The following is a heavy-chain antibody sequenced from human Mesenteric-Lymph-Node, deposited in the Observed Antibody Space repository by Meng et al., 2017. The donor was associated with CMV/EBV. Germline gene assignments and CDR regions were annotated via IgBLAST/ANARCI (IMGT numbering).Heavy chain of an antibody. Sequence: ASGYTFTSYAVHWVRQAPGQSLEWMGWIDGGSGNTKYSQKFQGRVTLTRDTSASTVYMELSSLRSEDTAVYYCAKQNSDYDSGGGDYWGQGTLVTVSS. V-gene: IGHV1-3*01. CDR3: AKQNSDYDSGGGDY. CDR2: IDGGSGNT. J-gene: IGHJ4*02. CDR1: GYTFTSYA. D-gene: IGHD5-12*01.